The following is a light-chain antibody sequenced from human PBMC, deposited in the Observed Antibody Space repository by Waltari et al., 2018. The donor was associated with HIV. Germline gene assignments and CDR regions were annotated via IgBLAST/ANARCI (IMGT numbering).Light chain of an antibody. CDR2: HDS. J-gene: IGLJ2*01. Sequence: SYELTQPPSVSVSPGQTASITCSGDKLGDKYACWYQQKPGQSPVLVIYHDSKRPSGIPERFSSSNSGNTATLTVSGTQAMDEADYYCQAGDSSTVVVFGGGTKLTVL. CDR3: QAGDSSTVVV. V-gene: IGLV3-1*01. CDR1: KLGDKY.